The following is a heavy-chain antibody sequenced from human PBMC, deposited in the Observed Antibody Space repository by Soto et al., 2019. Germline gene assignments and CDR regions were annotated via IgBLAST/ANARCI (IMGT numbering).Heavy chain of an antibody. J-gene: IGHJ5*02. CDR1: GYTFTSYD. D-gene: IGHD2-2*01. V-gene: IGHV1-8*01. CDR3: AYRPSVPAAPFDP. Sequence: QVQLVQSGAEVKKPGASVKVSCKASGYTFTSYDINWVRQATGQGLEWMGWMNPNSGNTGYAQQFQGRDTVTRNTSISTAYMDLSSLRSEDTAVYYGAYRPSVPAAPFDPWGQGTLVIVSS. CDR2: MNPNSGNT.